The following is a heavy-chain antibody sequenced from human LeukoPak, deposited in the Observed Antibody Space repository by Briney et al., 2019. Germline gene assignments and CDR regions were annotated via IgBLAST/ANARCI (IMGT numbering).Heavy chain of an antibody. CDR3: ARDANVVVPAATRGYYYYYYMDV. J-gene: IGHJ6*03. CDR1: GGSISSYY. V-gene: IGHV4-59*01. CDR2: IYYSGST. Sequence: SETLSLTCTVSGGSISSYYWSWIRQPPGKGLEWIGYIYYSGSTNYNPYLKSRVTISVDTSKNQFSLKLSSVTAADTAVYYCARDANVVVPAATRGYYYYYYMDVWGKGTTVTVSS. D-gene: IGHD2-2*01.